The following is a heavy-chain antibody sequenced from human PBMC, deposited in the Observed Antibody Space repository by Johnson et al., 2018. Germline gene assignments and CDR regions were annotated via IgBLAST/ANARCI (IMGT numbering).Heavy chain of an antibody. Sequence: EVQLVETGGGLVKPGGSLRLSCAASGVTVSSNYMTWVRQAPGKGLEWVSIIYSGGTTYYADSVKGRFTISRDESKNTLYLQMNSLRVEDTAVYFCARDTLWSTYYYYMDVWGKGTTVTVSS. CDR3: ARDTLWSTYYYYMDV. V-gene: IGHV3-53*02. CDR1: GVTVSSNY. J-gene: IGHJ6*03. CDR2: IYSGGTT. D-gene: IGHD3-10*01.